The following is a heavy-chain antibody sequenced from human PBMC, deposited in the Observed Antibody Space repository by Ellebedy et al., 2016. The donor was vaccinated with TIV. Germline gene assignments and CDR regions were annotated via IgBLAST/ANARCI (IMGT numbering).Heavy chain of an antibody. CDR1: GFTLSSYW. CDR3: ARRVAGKASFDY. J-gene: IGHJ4*02. D-gene: IGHD6-19*01. Sequence: GESLKISCAASGFTLSSYWMHWVRQAPGKGLVWVSRIKSDGSSTSYADSVKGRFTIYRDNAKNTLYLQMNSLRAEDTAVYYCARRVAGKASFDYWGQGTLVTVSS. V-gene: IGHV3-74*01. CDR2: IKSDGSST.